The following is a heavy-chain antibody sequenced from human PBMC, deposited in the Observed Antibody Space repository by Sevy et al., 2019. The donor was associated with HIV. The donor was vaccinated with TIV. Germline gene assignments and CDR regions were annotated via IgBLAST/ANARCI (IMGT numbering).Heavy chain of an antibody. CDR3: ARDAWSGYYMGVGYYYYYMDV. V-gene: IGHV4-4*07. J-gene: IGHJ6*03. D-gene: IGHD3-3*01. CDR2: IYTSGST. Sequence: SETLSLTCTVSGGSISSYYWSWIRQPAEKGLEWIGRIYTSGSTNYNPSLKSRVTMSVDTSKNQFSLKLSSVTAADTAVYYCARDAWSGYYMGVGYYYYYMDVWGKGTTVTVSS. CDR1: GGSISSYY.